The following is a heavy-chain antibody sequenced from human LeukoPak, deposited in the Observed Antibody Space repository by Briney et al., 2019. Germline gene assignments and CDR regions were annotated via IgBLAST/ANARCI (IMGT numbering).Heavy chain of an antibody. CDR2: INPTDGTT. V-gene: IGHV1-46*01. D-gene: IGHD3-3*01. Sequence: ASVKVSCKASGYTFTMYYIHWVRQAPGQGLQWMGIINPTDGTTTYAQNFQGRITMTRDSSTSTVYMELSSLGYEDTAVYYCAGVETNIGVDHGMDVWGQGTTIIVSS. CDR1: GYTFTMYY. CDR3: AGVETNIGVDHGMDV. J-gene: IGHJ6*02.